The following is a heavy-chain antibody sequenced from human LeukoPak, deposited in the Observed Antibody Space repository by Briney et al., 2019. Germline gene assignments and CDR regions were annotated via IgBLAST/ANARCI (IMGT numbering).Heavy chain of an antibody. D-gene: IGHD2-15*01. J-gene: IGHJ4*02. Sequence: LGGSLRLSCAASEFTFSSYWMSWFRQAPGKGLEWVANIKQDGSEKYYMDSVKGRFTISRDNAKNSLYLQMHSLRAEDTAMYYCARDPSCSGGTCRDGYFDYWGQGILVTVSS. V-gene: IGHV3-7*01. CDR2: IKQDGSEK. CDR1: EFTFSSYW. CDR3: ARDPSCSGGTCRDGYFDY.